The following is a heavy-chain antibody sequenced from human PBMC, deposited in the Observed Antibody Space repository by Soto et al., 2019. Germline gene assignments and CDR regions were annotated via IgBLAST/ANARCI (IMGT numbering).Heavy chain of an antibody. V-gene: IGHV3-30-3*01. J-gene: IGHJ6*02. CDR2: ISYDGSNK. Sequence: GGSLRLSCAASGFTFSSYAMHWVRQAPGKGLEWVAVISYDGSNKYYADSVKGRFTISRDNSKNTLYLQMNSLRAEDTAVYYCAREPYSSSWYYYYYYGMDVWGQGTTVTVS. CDR3: AREPYSSSWYYYYYYGMDV. CDR1: GFTFSSYA. D-gene: IGHD6-13*01.